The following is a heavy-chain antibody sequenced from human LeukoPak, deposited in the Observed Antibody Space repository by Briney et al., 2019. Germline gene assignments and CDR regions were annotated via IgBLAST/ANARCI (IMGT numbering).Heavy chain of an antibody. CDR1: GVTFSSYS. D-gene: IGHD5-18*01. CDR2: ISSSSSYI. Sequence: PGGSLRLSCAASGVTFSSYSMNWVRQAPGKGLDWGSSISSSSSYIYYADSVKGRFTISRDNAKNSLYLQMNSLRAEDTAVYYCARQGAAMVGYYFDYWGQGTLVTVSS. CDR3: ARQGAAMVGYYFDY. V-gene: IGHV3-21*01. J-gene: IGHJ4*02.